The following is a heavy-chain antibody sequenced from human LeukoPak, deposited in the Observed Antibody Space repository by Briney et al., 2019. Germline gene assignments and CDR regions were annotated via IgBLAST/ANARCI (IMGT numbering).Heavy chain of an antibody. CDR2: ISGSGGST. J-gene: IGHJ6*02. CDR1: GFTFSSYA. D-gene: IGHD6-13*01. V-gene: IGHV3-23*01. CDR3: AKDLSSWYGYYYGMDV. Sequence: PGGSLGLSCAASGFTFSSYAMSWVRQAPGKGLEWVSAISGSGGSTYYADSVKGRFTISRDNSKNTLYLQMNSLRAEDTAVYYCAKDLSSWYGYYYGMDVWGQGTTVTVSS.